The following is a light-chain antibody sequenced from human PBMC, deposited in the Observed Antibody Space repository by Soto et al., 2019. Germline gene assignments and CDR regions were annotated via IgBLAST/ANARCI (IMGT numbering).Light chain of an antibody. CDR1: TTDLAGYND. CDR2: EVI. CDR3: SSYTTTDTYV. J-gene: IGLJ1*01. Sequence: QSALTQPASVSGSPGQSITISCTGTTTDLAGYNDVSWYQQYPGKAPKLMIYEVINRSSGVSNRFSGSKSANSASLTISGLQAEDEADYYCSSYTTTDTYVCGTGTKLTVL. V-gene: IGLV2-14*01.